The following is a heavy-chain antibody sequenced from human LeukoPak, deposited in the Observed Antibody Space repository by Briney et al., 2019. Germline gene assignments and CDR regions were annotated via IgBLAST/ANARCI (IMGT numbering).Heavy chain of an antibody. CDR3: ARVDSSGYPANDAFDI. CDR1: GFTFSSYW. V-gene: IGHV3-74*01. J-gene: IGHJ3*02. Sequence: GGSLRLSCAASGFTFSSYWMHWVRQAPGKGLVWVSRINTDGSSTSYADSVKGRFTTSRDNAKNTLYLQMNSLRAEDTAVYYCARVDSSGYPANDAFDIWGQGTVVTVSS. D-gene: IGHD3-22*01. CDR2: INTDGSST.